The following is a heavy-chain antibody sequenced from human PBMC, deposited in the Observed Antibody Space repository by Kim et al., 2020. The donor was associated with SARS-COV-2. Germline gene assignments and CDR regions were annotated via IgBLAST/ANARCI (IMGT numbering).Heavy chain of an antibody. Sequence: YYEDAVKGRFTISRDNDKNSLYLQMNSLRAEDTAVYYCAREPPYTSGFDYWGQGTLVTVSS. V-gene: IGHV3-21*01. CDR3: AREPPYTSGFDY. J-gene: IGHJ4*02. D-gene: IGHD6-19*01.